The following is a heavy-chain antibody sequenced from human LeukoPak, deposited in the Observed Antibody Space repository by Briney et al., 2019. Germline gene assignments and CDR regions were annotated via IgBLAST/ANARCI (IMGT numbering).Heavy chain of an antibody. CDR3: ARAYGDNSIDHFQH. CDR2: IYSGGST. CDR1: GFTVSSNY. J-gene: IGHJ1*01. D-gene: IGHD4-23*01. V-gene: IGHV3-53*01. Sequence: GGSLRLSCAASGFTVSSNYMSWVRQAPGKGLEWVSVIYSGGSTYYADSVKGRFTISRDNSKNTLYLQMNSLRAEDTAVYYCARAYGDNSIDHFQHWGQGTLVTVSS.